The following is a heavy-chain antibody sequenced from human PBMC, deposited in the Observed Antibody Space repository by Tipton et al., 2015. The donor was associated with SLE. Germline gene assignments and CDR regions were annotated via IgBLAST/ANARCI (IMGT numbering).Heavy chain of an antibody. CDR3: AREGQQVVREDAFDI. CDR1: GFTFSDSY. D-gene: IGHD6-13*01. V-gene: IGHV3-33*08. J-gene: IGHJ3*02. Sequence: RSLRLSCAASGFTFSDSYMTWIRQAPGKGREGVAVIWYDGSNKYYADSVKGRFTISRDNSKNTLYLQMNSLRAEDTAVYYCAREGQQVVREDAFDIWGQGTMFTGS. CDR2: IWYDGSNK.